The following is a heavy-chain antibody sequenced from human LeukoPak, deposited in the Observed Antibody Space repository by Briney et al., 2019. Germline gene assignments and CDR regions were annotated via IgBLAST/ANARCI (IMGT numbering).Heavy chain of an antibody. CDR1: GYTFTSYG. J-gene: IGHJ4*02. V-gene: IGHV1-18*01. CDR3: ARDSLVLLWFGEPDY. Sequence: GASVKVSCKASGYTFTSYGISWVRQAPGQGLEWMGWISAYNGNTNYAQKLQGRVTMTTDTSTSTAYMELRSLRSDDTAVYYCARDSLVLLWFGEPDYWGQGTLVTVSS. D-gene: IGHD3-10*01. CDR2: ISAYNGNT.